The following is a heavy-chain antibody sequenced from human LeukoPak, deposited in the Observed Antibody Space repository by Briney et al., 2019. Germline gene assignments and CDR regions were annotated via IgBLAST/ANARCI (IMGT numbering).Heavy chain of an antibody. Sequence: GASVKVSCKASGYTFISYDINWVRQATGQGLEWMGWMNPNSGNTGYAQKFQGRVTMTRNTSISTAYMELSSLRSEDTAVYYCARDPIAVAEFDYWGQGTLVTVSS. V-gene: IGHV1-8*01. CDR1: GYTFISYD. CDR3: ARDPIAVAEFDY. CDR2: MNPNSGNT. D-gene: IGHD6-19*01. J-gene: IGHJ4*02.